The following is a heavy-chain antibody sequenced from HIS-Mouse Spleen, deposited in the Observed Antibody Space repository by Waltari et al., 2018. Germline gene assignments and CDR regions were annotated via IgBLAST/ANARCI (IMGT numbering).Heavy chain of an antibody. V-gene: IGHV4-39*07. CDR1: GGSISSSSYY. D-gene: IGHD6-13*01. CDR2: SYYSGST. Sequence: QLQLQESGPGLVKPSETLSLTCTVSGGSISSSSYYWGWIRQPPGKGLEWIGSSYYSGSTYYRPSLKSRGTISVDTSKNQFSMKLSCVTAADTAVYYCAREIPYSSSWYDWYFDLWGRGTLVTVSS. J-gene: IGHJ2*01. CDR3: AREIPYSSSWYDWYFDL.